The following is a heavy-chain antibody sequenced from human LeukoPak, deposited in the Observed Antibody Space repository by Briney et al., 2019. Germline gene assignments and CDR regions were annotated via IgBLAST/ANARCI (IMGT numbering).Heavy chain of an antibody. Sequence: GGSLRLSCTASGFTFSNAWMSWVRQAPGKGLEWVSSISSSSSYIYYADSVKGRFTISRDNAKNSLYLQMNSLRAEDTAVYYCARSEDGYVDYWGQGTLVTVSS. CDR1: GFTFSNAW. D-gene: IGHD5-24*01. CDR2: ISSSSSYI. V-gene: IGHV3-21*01. CDR3: ARSEDGYVDY. J-gene: IGHJ4*02.